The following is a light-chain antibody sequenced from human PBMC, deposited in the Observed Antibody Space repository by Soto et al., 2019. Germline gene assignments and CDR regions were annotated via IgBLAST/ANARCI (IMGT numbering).Light chain of an antibody. CDR3: QQRGSWPQFT. Sequence: EIVFTQSPATLSLSPGERATLSCRASQSVRSYLGWYQQKPGQAPRLLIYGASNRATGIPDRFSGSGSGTDFTLTISSLEPEDSAVYYCQQRGSWPQFTFGPGTKVEIK. CDR2: GAS. V-gene: IGKV3-11*01. CDR1: QSVRSY. J-gene: IGKJ3*01.